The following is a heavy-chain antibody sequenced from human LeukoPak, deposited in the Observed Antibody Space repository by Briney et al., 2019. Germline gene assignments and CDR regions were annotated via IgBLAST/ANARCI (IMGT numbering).Heavy chain of an antibody. CDR3: ARGQYYDSSGYRL. CDR1: GYTFTSYG. V-gene: IGHV1-2*02. Sequence: GASVKVSCKASGYTFTSYGISWVRQAPGQGLEWMGWISANSGGTNYAQKFQGRVTMTRDTSISTAYMELSRLRSDDTAVYYCARGQYYDSSGYRLWGQGTLVTVSS. J-gene: IGHJ4*02. CDR2: ISANSGGT. D-gene: IGHD3-22*01.